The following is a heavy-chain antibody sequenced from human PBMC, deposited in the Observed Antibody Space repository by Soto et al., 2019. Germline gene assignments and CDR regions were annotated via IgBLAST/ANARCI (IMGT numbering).Heavy chain of an antibody. CDR2: IKSRIDGETR. J-gene: IGHJ4*02. V-gene: IGHV3-15*01. D-gene: IGHD3-10*01. CDR1: GFTLSNAW. CDR3: TADVPTQGVGEFDY. Sequence: EVQLVESGGGLVKPGGSLSLSCVGSGFTLSNAWMTWVRQAPGNGLEWVGRIKSRIDGETREYAAPVKDRFTISRDDSKNTVYLQVTGLKTEDTAIYYCTADVPTQGVGEFDYWGQGTLIAVSS.